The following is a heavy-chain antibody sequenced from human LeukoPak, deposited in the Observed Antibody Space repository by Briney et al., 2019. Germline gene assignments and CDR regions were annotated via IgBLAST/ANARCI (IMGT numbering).Heavy chain of an antibody. Sequence: SVKVSCKASGGTFSSYAISWVRQAPGQGLEWMGRIIPILGIANYAQKFQGRVTITADKSTSTAYMELSSLRSEDTAVYYCARDGGTMVRGVMEDYWGQGTLVTVSS. CDR2: IIPILGIA. CDR1: GGTFSSYA. D-gene: IGHD3-10*01. J-gene: IGHJ4*02. V-gene: IGHV1-69*04. CDR3: ARDGGTMVRGVMEDY.